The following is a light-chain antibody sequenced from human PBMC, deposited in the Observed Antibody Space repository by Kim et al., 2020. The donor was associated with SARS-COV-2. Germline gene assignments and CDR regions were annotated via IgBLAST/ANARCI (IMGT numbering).Light chain of an antibody. J-gene: IGLJ2*01. CDR3: HSRDSNYNVV. CDR2: GKN. CDR1: SLRSYY. Sequence: SSELTQDPAVSMALGQTVRITCQGDSLRSYYATWYQQKPGQAPILVIYGKNNRPSGIPDRFSGSSSGNTASLTITGTQAGDEADYYFHSRDSNYNVVFGG. V-gene: IGLV3-19*01.